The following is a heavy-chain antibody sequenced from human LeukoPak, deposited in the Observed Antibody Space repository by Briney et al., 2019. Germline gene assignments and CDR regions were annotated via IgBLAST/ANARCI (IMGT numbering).Heavy chain of an antibody. Sequence: SETLSLTCAVYGGSFSGYYWSWIRLPPGKGLEWIGEINHSGSTNYNPSLKSRVTISVDTSKNQFSLKLSSVTAADTAVYYCARQSVVRGVAPYYYYYYMDVWGKGTTVTISS. J-gene: IGHJ6*03. CDR1: GGSFSGYY. CDR3: ARQSVVRGVAPYYYYYYMDV. CDR2: INHSGST. D-gene: IGHD3-10*01. V-gene: IGHV4-34*01.